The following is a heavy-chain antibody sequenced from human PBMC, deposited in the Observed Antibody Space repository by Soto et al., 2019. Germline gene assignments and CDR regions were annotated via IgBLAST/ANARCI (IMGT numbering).Heavy chain of an antibody. D-gene: IGHD3-9*01. CDR1: GGSISSGGYY. Sequence: PSETLSLTCTVSGGSISSGGYYRSWIRQHPGKGLEWIGFISYSGSTYSNPSLKSRTFVSIDASKNQFSLRLSSVTAADTAVYYCAGITFDWTYYNYGMEVCGQGTTVTVSS. J-gene: IGHJ6*02. CDR2: ISYSGST. V-gene: IGHV4-31*03. CDR3: AGITFDWTYYNYGMEV.